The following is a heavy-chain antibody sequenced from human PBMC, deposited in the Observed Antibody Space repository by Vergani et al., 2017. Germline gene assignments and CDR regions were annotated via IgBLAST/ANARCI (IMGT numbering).Heavy chain of an antibody. J-gene: IGHJ4*02. CDR1: GGSFSGYY. CDR3: ARERRDPYFDY. CDR2: RNHSGIT. D-gene: IGHD5-24*01. Sequence: QVQLQQWGAGLLKPSETLSLTCAVYGGSFSGYYWSWIRQPPGKGLEGIGERNHSGITNYNPSLKSRDIISVESSKNQFALKLSSVTAADTAVYFCARERRDPYFDYWGQGTLVTVSS. V-gene: IGHV4-34*01.